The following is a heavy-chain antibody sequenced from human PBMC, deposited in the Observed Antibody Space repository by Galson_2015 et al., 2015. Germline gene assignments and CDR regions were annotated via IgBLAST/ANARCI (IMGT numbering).Heavy chain of an antibody. Sequence: SLRLSCAASGFTFSSYGVHWVRQAPGKGLEWVADISYDGSNKYYADSVKGRFTISRDNAKNTLYLQMNSLRAEDTAVYYCAKESYCRYAFDIWGQGTMVTVSS. V-gene: IGHV3-30*18. CDR1: GFTFSSYG. D-gene: IGHD1-26*01. CDR3: AKESYCRYAFDI. CDR2: ISYDGSNK. J-gene: IGHJ3*02.